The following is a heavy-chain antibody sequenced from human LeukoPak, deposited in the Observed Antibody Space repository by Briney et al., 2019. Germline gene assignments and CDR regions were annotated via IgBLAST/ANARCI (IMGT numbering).Heavy chain of an antibody. CDR3: AKIRVGYNWNDVNDY. CDR2: ISGSGGST. D-gene: IGHD1-1*01. Sequence: GGSLRLSCAASGFTFSSYAMSWVRQAPGKGLEWVSAISGSGGSTYYADSVKGRFTISRDNSKNTLYLQMNSLRAEDTAVCYCAKIRVGYNWNDVNDYWGQGTLVTVSS. V-gene: IGHV3-23*01. CDR1: GFTFSSYA. J-gene: IGHJ4*02.